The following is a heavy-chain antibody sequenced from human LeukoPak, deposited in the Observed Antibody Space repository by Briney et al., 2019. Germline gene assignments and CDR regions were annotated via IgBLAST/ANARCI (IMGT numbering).Heavy chain of an antibody. CDR3: ARAGMTTFGAVRHFDY. Sequence: PGGSLRLSCAASGFTFSSYVMYWVRQAPGKGLEYVSLISSNGDTTYYANSVKGRFTISRDNSKNTLYLQMGSLRAEDMAVYYCARAGMTTFGAVRHFDYWGQGTLVTVSS. CDR2: ISSNGDTT. V-gene: IGHV3-64*01. CDR1: GFTFSSYV. D-gene: IGHD3-3*01. J-gene: IGHJ4*02.